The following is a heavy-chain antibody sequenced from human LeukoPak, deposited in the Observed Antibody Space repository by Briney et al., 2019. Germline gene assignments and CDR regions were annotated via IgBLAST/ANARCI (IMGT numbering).Heavy chain of an antibody. CDR1: GFTFSSYA. D-gene: IGHD2-15*01. CDR2: ISYDGSNK. V-gene: IGHV3-30-3*01. Sequence: GRSLRLSCAASGFTFSSYAMHWVRQAPGKGLEWVAVISYDGSNKYYADSVKGRFTISRDNSKNTLYLQMNSLRSEDTAVYYCARGLKVARGYYYYMDVWGKGTTVTVSS. CDR3: ARGLKVARGYYYYMDV. J-gene: IGHJ6*03.